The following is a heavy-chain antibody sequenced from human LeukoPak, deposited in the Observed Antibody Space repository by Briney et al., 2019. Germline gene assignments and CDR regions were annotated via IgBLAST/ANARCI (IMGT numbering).Heavy chain of an antibody. V-gene: IGHV4-34*01. CDR1: GGSFSGYY. J-gene: IGHJ6*03. Sequence: SETLSLTCAVYGGSFSGYYWSWIRQPPGKGLEWIGEINHSGSTNYNPSLKSRVTISVDTSKNQFSLKLSSVTAADTAVYYCARLIGYSSSYYYMDVWGKGTTVTVSS. CDR2: INHSGST. CDR3: ARLIGYSSSYYYMDV. D-gene: IGHD6-6*01.